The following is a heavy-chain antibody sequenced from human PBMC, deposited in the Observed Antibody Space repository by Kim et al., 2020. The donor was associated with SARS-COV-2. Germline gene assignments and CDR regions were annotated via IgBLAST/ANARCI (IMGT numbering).Heavy chain of an antibody. V-gene: IGHV3-23*01. Sequence: GGSLRLSCAASGFTFSSYAMSWVRQAPGKGLEWVSAISGSGGSTYYADSVKGRFTISRDNSKNTLYLQMNSLRAEDTAVYYCAKTQVVAYCSSGRVSWCQPWRQGPVVSVS. CDR1: GFTFSSYA. D-gene: IGHD2-2*01. CDR2: ISGSGGST. CDR3: AKTQVVAYCSSGRVSWCQP. J-gene: IGHJ5*02.